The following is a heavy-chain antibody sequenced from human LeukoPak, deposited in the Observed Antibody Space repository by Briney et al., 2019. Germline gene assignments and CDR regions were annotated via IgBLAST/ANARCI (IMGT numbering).Heavy chain of an antibody. V-gene: IGHV4-34*01. CDR3: ARKGRGPYGSVNGYFDY. CDR1: GGSFSGYY. J-gene: IGHJ4*02. D-gene: IGHD3-10*01. CDR2: INHSGST. Sequence: PSETLSLTCAVYGGSFSGYYWSWIRQPPGKGLEWIGEINHSGSTNYNPSLKSRVTISVDTSKNQFSLKLGSVTAADTAVYYCARKGRGPYGSVNGYFDYWGQGTLVTVSS.